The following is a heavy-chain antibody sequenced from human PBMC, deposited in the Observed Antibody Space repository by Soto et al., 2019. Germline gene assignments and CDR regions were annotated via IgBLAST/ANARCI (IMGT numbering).Heavy chain of an antibody. D-gene: IGHD3-9*01. V-gene: IGHV1-69*12. CDR2: IIPIFGTA. Sequence: QVQLVQSGAEVKKPGSSVKVSCKASGGTFSSYAISWVRQAPGQGLEWMGGIIPIFGTANYAQKFQGRVTITADESTSTAYMELSSLRSEDTAVYYCARGGVLRYFDWLNRMDVWGQGTTVTVSS. CDR1: GGTFSSYA. CDR3: ARGGVLRYFDWLNRMDV. J-gene: IGHJ6*02.